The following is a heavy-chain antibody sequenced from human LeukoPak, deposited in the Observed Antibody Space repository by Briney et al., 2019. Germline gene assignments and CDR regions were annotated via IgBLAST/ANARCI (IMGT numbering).Heavy chain of an antibody. V-gene: IGHV3-53*01. J-gene: IGHJ4*02. CDR2: IYSGGST. CDR1: GFTVSTYY. Sequence: GGSLRLSCAASGFTVSTYYMTWVGQAPGKGLECVSLIYSGGSTYYADSVKGRFTVSRDNSKNTLYLQMNSLRAEDTAMYYCARGLGYCTSTTCLLPFDYWGQGTLVTVSS. CDR3: ARGLGYCTSTTCLLPFDY. D-gene: IGHD2-2*01.